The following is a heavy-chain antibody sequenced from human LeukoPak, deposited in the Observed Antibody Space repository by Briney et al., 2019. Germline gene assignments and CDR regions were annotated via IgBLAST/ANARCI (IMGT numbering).Heavy chain of an antibody. CDR2: ISYDGSNK. Sequence: PGGSLRLSCAASGFTFSSYGMHWVRQAPGKGLEWVAVISYDGSNKYYADSVKGRFTISRDNSKNTLYLQMNSLRAEDTAVYYCASFEQWLLAFDIWGQGTMVTVSS. CDR1: GFTFSSYG. D-gene: IGHD6-19*01. CDR3: ASFEQWLLAFDI. J-gene: IGHJ3*02. V-gene: IGHV3-30*03.